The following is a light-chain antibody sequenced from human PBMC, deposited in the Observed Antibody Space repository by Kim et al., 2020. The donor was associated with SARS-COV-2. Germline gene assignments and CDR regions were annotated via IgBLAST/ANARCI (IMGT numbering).Light chain of an antibody. J-gene: IGKJ2*01. CDR1: QSLLQTDGKTH. Sequence: IVMTQTPRSLSVTPGQPASISCKSSQSLLQTDGKTHLCWYLQRPGQSPHLLMYEVSNRFSGVPDRFTGSGSGTDLTLIINGVAAGDGRVYVCMQSMQIPYTFGQGPGLEL. V-gene: IGKV2D-29*02. CDR3: MQSMQIPYT. CDR2: EVS.